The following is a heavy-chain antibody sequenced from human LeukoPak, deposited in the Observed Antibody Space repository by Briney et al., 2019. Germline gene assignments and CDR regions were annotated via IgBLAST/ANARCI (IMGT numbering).Heavy chain of an antibody. CDR2: IGGSSTYI. D-gene: IGHD6-19*01. CDR1: GFTFNTYI. J-gene: IGHJ4*02. Sequence: GGSLRLSCAASGFTFNTYIMRWVRQAPGKGLEWVSSIGGSSTYIHYADSLKGRFTISRDNAKNSLYLQVNSLRAEDTGVYYCARRGNSAWLDPPLPPDYWGQGTLVIVSS. CDR3: ARRGNSAWLDPPLPPDY. V-gene: IGHV3-21*01.